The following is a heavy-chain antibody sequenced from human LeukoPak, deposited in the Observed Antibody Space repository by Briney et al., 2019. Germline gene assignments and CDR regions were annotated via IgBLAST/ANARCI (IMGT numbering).Heavy chain of an antibody. D-gene: IGHD1-1*01. V-gene: IGHV4-59*01. CDR2: IYYSGST. CDR1: GGSISSYY. CDR3: ARGTFRGSDY. Sequence: PSETLSLTSTVSGGSISSYYWSWIRQPPGKGLEWIGYIYYSGSTNYNPSLKSRVTISVDTSKNQFSLKLSSVTAADTAVYYCARGTFRGSDYWGQGTLVTVSS. J-gene: IGHJ4*02.